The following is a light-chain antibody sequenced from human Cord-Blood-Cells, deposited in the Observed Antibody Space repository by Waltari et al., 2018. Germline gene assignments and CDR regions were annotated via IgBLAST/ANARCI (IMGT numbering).Light chain of an antibody. V-gene: IGLV3-25*02. CDR3: QSADSSGTYVV. Sequence: SFELTQPPPVSVSPGQTARTTCPGDGLPKQSAYRYQQKPGQAPVLVIYKDSERPSGIPERFSGSSSGTTVTLTISGVQAEDEADYYCQSADSSGTYVVFGGGTKLTVL. CDR1: GLPKQS. J-gene: IGLJ2*01. CDR2: KDS.